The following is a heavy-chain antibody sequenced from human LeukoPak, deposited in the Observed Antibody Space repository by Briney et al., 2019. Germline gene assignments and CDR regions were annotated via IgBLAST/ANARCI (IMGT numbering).Heavy chain of an antibody. J-gene: IGHJ4*02. Sequence: SETLSLTCSVSGDSFSSYYWDWIRQPPGKGLEWIGSIYHSGSTYYNPSLKSRVTISVDTSKNQFSLKLSSVTAADTAVYYCARGFMVRGVSYFDYWGQGTLVTVSS. CDR2: IYHSGST. CDR3: ARGFMVRGVSYFDY. D-gene: IGHD3-10*01. CDR1: GDSFSSYY. V-gene: IGHV4-38-2*02.